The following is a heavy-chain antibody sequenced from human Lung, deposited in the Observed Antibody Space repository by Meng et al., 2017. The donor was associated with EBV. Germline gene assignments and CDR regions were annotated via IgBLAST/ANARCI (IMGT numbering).Heavy chain of an antibody. Sequence: VHVVGLGGRVVQPRVSRRIACASSEFTFSRDSVHWVRQVLGEGLVLVSRTNKHGIITNYADALKGRFTISRDNAKNTLYLQMNSLRAEDTGLYFCSRDLAGSDYSWGQGTLVTVSS. CDR3: SRDLAGSDYS. D-gene: IGHD1-14*01. CDR2: TNKHGIIT. J-gene: IGHJ4*02. V-gene: IGHV3-74*01. CDR1: EFTFSRDS.